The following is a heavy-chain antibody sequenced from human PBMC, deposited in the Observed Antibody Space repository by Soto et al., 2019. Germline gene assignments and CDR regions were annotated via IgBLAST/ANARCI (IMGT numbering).Heavy chain of an antibody. J-gene: IGHJ4*02. V-gene: IGHV3-23*01. CDR2: ISGSGGST. CDR3: AKDHYRGRPGYFDY. Sequence: KGLEWVSAISGSGGSTYYADSVKGRFTISRDNSKNTLYLQMNSLRAEDTAVYYCAKDHYRGRPGYFDYWGQGTLVTVS. D-gene: IGHD4-4*01.